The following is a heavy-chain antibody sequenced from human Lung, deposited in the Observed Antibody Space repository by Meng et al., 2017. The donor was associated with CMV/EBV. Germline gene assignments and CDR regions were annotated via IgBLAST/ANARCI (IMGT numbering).Heavy chain of an antibody. Sequence: INRNTYYWGWIRQPPGKGLEWIGSFYYSGSTYYNPSLKSRVTMSIDTSKNQFSLKLSSVTAADTAVYYCARGGVLLWFGELLPNWFDPWGQGTLVTVSS. CDR3: ARGGVLLWFGELLPNWFDP. J-gene: IGHJ5*02. CDR1: INRNTYY. V-gene: IGHV4-39*07. D-gene: IGHD3-10*01. CDR2: FYYSGST.